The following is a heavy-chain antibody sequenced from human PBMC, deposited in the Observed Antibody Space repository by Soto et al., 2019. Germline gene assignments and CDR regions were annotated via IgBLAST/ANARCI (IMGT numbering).Heavy chain of an antibody. J-gene: IGHJ6*02. CDR2: IYYSGST. D-gene: IGHD3-22*01. V-gene: IGHV4-39*01. CDR1: GGSISSSTYY. CDR3: ARRLYYDSSGFEGGGMDV. Sequence: PSETLSLTCPVSGGSISSSTYYWGRIRQPPGKGLEWIGSIYYSGSTYYNPSLKSRVTISVDTSKNQFSLKLSSVTAADTAVYYCARRLYYDSSGFEGGGMDVWGQGTTVT.